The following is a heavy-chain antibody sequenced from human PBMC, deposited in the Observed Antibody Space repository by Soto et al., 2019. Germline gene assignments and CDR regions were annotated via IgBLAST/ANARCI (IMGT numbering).Heavy chain of an antibody. D-gene: IGHD3-10*01. V-gene: IGHV3-48*02. CDR3: ARDHYHGSGGRLYYYGLDV. Sequence: EVQLVESGGGLVQPGGSLRLSCAASGFTFSAYNMNWVRRAPGKGLEWVSSISGSSSTIYYPDSVKGRFTISRDNAKNSLYLQMHSLRNEDTAVYYCARDHYHGSGGRLYYYGLDVWGQGTTVTVSS. CDR2: ISGSSSTI. J-gene: IGHJ6*02. CDR1: GFTFSAYN.